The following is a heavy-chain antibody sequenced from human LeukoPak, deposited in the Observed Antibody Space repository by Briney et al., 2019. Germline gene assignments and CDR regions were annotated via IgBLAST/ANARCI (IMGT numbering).Heavy chain of an antibody. D-gene: IGHD3-22*01. Sequence: GGSLRPSCAASGFTFSHYGMHWVRQAPGKGLEWVAFIRYDGSNKYYADSVKGRFTISRDNSKNTLYLQMNSLRAEGTALYYCARDLQSIVVIIPTEFDPWGQGTLVTVSS. J-gene: IGHJ5*02. CDR3: ARDLQSIVVIIPTEFDP. V-gene: IGHV3-30*02. CDR1: GFTFSHYG. CDR2: IRYDGSNK.